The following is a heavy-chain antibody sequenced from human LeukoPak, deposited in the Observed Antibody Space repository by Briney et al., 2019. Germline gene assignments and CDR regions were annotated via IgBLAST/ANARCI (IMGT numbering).Heavy chain of an antibody. CDR3: AREASYYDSSGLYYFDY. V-gene: IGHV1-18*01. CDR2: ISAYNGNT. J-gene: IGHJ4*02. Sequence: ASVKVSCKAFGYTFTSYGISWVRQAPGQGLEWMGWISAYNGNTNYAQKLQGRVTMTTDTSTSTAYMELRSLRSDDTAVYYCAREASYYDSSGLYYFDYWGQGTLVTVSS. D-gene: IGHD3-22*01. CDR1: GYTFTSYG.